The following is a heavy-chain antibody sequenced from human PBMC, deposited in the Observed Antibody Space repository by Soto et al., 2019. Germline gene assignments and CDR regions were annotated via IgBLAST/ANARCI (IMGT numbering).Heavy chain of an antibody. Sequence: QLQLQESGPGLVKPSETLSLTCTVSGGSISSSSYYWGWIRQPPGKGLEWIGSIYYSGSTYYNPSLKSRVTISVDTSKNQFSLKLSSVTAADTAVYYCARHTYYYDSSGYQTDYWGQGTLVTVSS. J-gene: IGHJ4*02. CDR3: ARHTYYYDSSGYQTDY. CDR2: IYYSGST. D-gene: IGHD3-22*01. CDR1: GGSISSSSYY. V-gene: IGHV4-39*01.